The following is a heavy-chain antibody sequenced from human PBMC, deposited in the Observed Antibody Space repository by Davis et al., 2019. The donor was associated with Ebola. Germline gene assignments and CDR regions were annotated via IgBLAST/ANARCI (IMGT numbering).Heavy chain of an antibody. D-gene: IGHD2-15*01. J-gene: IGHJ6*04. CDR1: GFTFSDSA. Sequence: GESLKISCAASGFTFSDSAIHWVRQASGKGLEWAGRIREKADAYATAYAASVKGRFTISRDDSKNTAYLQMNSLKTEDAAVYYCTRLNCNGGSCSSYYYGMDVWGKGTTVTVSS. CDR3: TRLNCNGGSCSSYYYGMDV. CDR2: IREKADAYAT. V-gene: IGHV3-73*01.